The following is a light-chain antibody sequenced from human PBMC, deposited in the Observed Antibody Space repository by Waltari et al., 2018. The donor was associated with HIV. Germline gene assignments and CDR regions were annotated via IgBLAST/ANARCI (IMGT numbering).Light chain of an antibody. CDR3: QSYDSSLSGV. V-gene: IGLV1-40*01. CDR2: GNS. Sequence: QSVLTQPPSVSGAPGQRVTISCTGSRSKIGAGYDVHWYQQLPGTAPKLLIYGNSNRPSGVPDRFSGSKSGTSASLAITGLQAEDEADYYCQSYDSSLSGVFGGGTKLTVL. CDR1: RSKIGAGYD. J-gene: IGLJ2*01.